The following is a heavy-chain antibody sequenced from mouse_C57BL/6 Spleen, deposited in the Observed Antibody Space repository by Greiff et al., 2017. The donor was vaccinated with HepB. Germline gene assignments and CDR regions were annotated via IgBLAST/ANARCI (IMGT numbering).Heavy chain of an antibody. V-gene: IGHV1-64*01. CDR1: GYTFTSYW. J-gene: IGHJ1*03. D-gene: IGHD2-4*01. CDR2: IHPNSGST. Sequence: QVQLQQPGAELVKPGASVKLSCKASGYTFTSYWMHWVKQRPGQGLEWIGMIHPNSGSTNYNEKFKSKATLTVDKSSSTAYMQLSSLTSEDSAVYYCATNYYDPDRYFGVWGTGTTVTVSS. CDR3: ATNYYDPDRYFGV.